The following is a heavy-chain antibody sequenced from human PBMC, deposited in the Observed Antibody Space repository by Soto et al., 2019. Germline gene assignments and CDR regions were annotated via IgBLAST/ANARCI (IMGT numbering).Heavy chain of an antibody. CDR2: IYYSGST. J-gene: IGHJ4*02. V-gene: IGHV4-59*01. Sequence: SETLSLTCTVSGGSISSYYWSWIRQPPGKGLEWIGYIYYSGSTNYNPSLKSRVTISVDTSKNQFSLKLSSVTAADTAVYYCAREEGIYDYVWGSYRYFDYWGQGTLVTVPQ. D-gene: IGHD3-16*02. CDR1: GGSISSYY. CDR3: AREEGIYDYVWGSYRYFDY.